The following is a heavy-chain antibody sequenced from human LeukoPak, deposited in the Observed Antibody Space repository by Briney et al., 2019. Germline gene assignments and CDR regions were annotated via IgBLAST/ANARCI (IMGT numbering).Heavy chain of an antibody. Sequence: SETLSLTCTLSGGSISTYYWSWVRQPPGKGLEWIGYIYYTGSTDYNPSLKSRVTMSGDTSKNQFSLKLSSVTAADTAAYYCARLGYCSGGSCYYYYYMDVWGKGTTVTVSS. J-gene: IGHJ6*03. D-gene: IGHD2-15*01. CDR3: ARLGYCSGGSCYYYYYMDV. V-gene: IGHV4-59*12. CDR2: IYYTGST. CDR1: GGSISTYY.